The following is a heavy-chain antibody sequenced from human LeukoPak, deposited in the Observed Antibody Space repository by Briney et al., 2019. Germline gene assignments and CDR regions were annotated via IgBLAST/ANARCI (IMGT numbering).Heavy chain of an antibody. J-gene: IGHJ6*03. Sequence: GGSLRLSCVASGFTFSSDAMHWVRQTPGKGLEWVAVISYDGNEKYQVDSVKGRFTISRDNSKNTLYLQMNSLRAEDTAVYYCARSMKYSSSWYGAYYYYYMDVWGKGTTVTVSS. CDR3: ARSMKYSSSWYGAYYYYYMDV. CDR2: ISYDGNEK. CDR1: GFTFSSDA. D-gene: IGHD6-13*01. V-gene: IGHV3-30-3*01.